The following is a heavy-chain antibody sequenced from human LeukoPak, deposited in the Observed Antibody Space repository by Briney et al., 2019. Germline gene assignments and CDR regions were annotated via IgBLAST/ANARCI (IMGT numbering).Heavy chain of an antibody. D-gene: IGHD6-13*01. V-gene: IGHV1-24*01. J-gene: IGHJ6*03. CDR1: GYTLTEFS. CDR3: ARGPSGSWSSRVRYMDV. Sequence: ASVKVSCKVSGYTLTEFSMHWVRQTPGKGLEWMGGFAPEDGETIYAQKFQGRVTITWNTSISTTYMELSSLRSEDTAVYYCARGPSGSWSSRVRYMDVWGKGTTVTVSS. CDR2: FAPEDGET.